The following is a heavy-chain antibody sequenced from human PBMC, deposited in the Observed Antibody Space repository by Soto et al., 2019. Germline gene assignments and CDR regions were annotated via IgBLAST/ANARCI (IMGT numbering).Heavy chain of an antibody. D-gene: IGHD3-10*01. Sequence: GGSVRLACEVSGFRFSEYAMTGVRQAPGKGLVGVSGISGSGDLTYYADMVKGRFTVSRDNSGNTLYLQMESLRVDDTAVYYCAKGPPKQLWFQAPGPSWRQGT. J-gene: IGHJ5*02. CDR1: GFRFSEYA. V-gene: IGHV3-23*01. CDR2: ISGSGDLT. CDR3: AKGPPKQLWFQAPGPS.